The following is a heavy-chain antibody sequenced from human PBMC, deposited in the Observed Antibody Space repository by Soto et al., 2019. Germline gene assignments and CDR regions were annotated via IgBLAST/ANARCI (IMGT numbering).Heavy chain of an antibody. CDR1: GASMRGYY. CDR2: VYQSGTT. Sequence: SETLSLTCTVSGASMRGYYWTWIRQTPGKGLEWVGYVYQSGTTNYSPSLKSRVTMSTDTSKNQIHLSLSSVTAADTAVYYCARGGSFLGLWGQGTPVTVSS. CDR3: ARGGSFLGL. J-gene: IGHJ4*02. V-gene: IGHV4-59*01. D-gene: IGHD7-27*01.